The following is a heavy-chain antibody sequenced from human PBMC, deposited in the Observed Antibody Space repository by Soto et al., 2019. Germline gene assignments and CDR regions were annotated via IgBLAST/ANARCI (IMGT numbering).Heavy chain of an antibody. CDR1: GFTFSSYG. J-gene: IGHJ4*02. Sequence: GGSMRLSCAASGFTFSSYGMRWLRQAPGKGLEWVAVISYDGTYKYYADSVKGRFTISRDNSKNAVYLQMNSLRAEDTAVYYCAKRGVSGSYYGIDYWAQGTLVTVSS. CDR2: ISYDGTYK. CDR3: AKRGVSGSYYGIDY. V-gene: IGHV3-30*18. D-gene: IGHD1-26*01.